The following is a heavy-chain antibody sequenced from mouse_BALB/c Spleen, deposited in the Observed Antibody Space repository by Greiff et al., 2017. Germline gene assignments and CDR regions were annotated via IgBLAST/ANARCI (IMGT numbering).Heavy chain of an antibody. CDR2: IYPGNSDT. CDR1: GYTFTSYW. Sequence: EVQLQQSGTVLARPGASVKMSCKASGYTFTSYWMHWVKQRPGQGLEWIGAIYPGNSDTSYNQKFKGKAKLTAVTSTSTAYMELSSLTNEDSAVYYCTRDRYDGRGDYFDYWGQGTTLTVSS. V-gene: IGHV1-5*01. CDR3: TRDRYDGRGDYFDY. J-gene: IGHJ2*01. D-gene: IGHD2-14*01.